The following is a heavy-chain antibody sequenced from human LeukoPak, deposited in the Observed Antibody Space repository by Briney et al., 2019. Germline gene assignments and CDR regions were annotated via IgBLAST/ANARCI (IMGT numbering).Heavy chain of an antibody. CDR1: GFAFDIHG. D-gene: IGHD6-19*01. CDR3: AKIAVAGL. V-gene: IGHV3-23*01. CDR2: IIPSGSTT. Sequence: PGGSLRLSCAASGFAFDIHGMNWVRQAPGKGLEWVSGIIPSGSTTYYADSVKGRFTISRDNSKNTLYLQMNSLRAEDTAVYYCAKIAVAGLWGQGTLVTVSS. J-gene: IGHJ4*02.